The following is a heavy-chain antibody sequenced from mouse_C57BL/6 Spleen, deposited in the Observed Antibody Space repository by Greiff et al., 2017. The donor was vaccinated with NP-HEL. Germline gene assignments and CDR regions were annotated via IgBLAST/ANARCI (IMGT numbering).Heavy chain of an antibody. CDR1: GFSLTSYG. CDR2: IWSGGST. Sequence: QVQLKQSGPGLVQPSQSLSITCTVSGFSLTSYGVHWVRQSPGKGLEWLGVIWSGGSTDYNAAFISRLSISKDNSKSQVFFKMNSLQADDTAIYYCARKGNWGDYYAMDYWGQGTSVTVSS. J-gene: IGHJ4*01. CDR3: ARKGNWGDYYAMDY. D-gene: IGHD4-1*01. V-gene: IGHV2-2*01.